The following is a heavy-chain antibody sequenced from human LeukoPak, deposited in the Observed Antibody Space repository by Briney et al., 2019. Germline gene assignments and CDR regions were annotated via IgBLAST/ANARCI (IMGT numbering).Heavy chain of an antibody. CDR3: AKSFGPVIAAAGTGAD. CDR1: GFTFSSYG. Sequence: GGSLRLSCAASGFTFSSYGMSWVRQAPGKGLEWVSAISGSGGSTYYADSVKGRFTISRDNSKHTLYLQMNSLRAEDTAVYYCAKSFGPVIAAAGTGADWGQGTLVTVSS. D-gene: IGHD6-13*01. J-gene: IGHJ4*02. V-gene: IGHV3-23*01. CDR2: ISGSGGST.